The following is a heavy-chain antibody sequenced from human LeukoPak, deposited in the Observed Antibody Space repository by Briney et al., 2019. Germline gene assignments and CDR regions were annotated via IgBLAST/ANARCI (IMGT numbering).Heavy chain of an antibody. Sequence: PSETLSLTCTVSGGSVTSGSYYWSWIRQPPGKGLEWIGYIYDDGSTKYKPSLKSRVTISADTSKNHFSLKLKSATAGDTAVYLCARGFYRFGESLIDYWGQGILVTVSS. J-gene: IGHJ4*02. CDR2: IYDDGST. CDR3: ARGFYRFGESLIDY. CDR1: GGSVTSGSYY. D-gene: IGHD3-10*01. V-gene: IGHV4-61*03.